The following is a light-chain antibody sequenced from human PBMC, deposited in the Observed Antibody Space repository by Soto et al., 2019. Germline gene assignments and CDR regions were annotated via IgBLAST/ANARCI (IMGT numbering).Light chain of an antibody. Sequence: QSVLTQPPSVSGAPGQRVTISCTGXSSNIGAGYDVHWYQQLPGTAPKLLIYGNSNRPSGVPDRFSGSKSGTSASLAITGLQAEDEADYYCQSYDSSLSGSVVFGGGTQLTVL. J-gene: IGLJ2*01. V-gene: IGLV1-40*01. CDR3: QSYDSSLSGSVV. CDR2: GNS. CDR1: SSNIGAGYD.